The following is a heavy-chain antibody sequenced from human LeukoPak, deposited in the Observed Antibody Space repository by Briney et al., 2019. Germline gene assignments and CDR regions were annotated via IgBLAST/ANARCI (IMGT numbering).Heavy chain of an antibody. CDR1: GYTXTSYG. CDR2: ISPYNGNT. CDR3: ARGYCSGGSCLPRPYYYDY. D-gene: IGHD2-15*01. J-gene: IGHJ4*02. V-gene: IGHV1-18*01. Sequence: ASVKVSCKASGYTXTSYGISWVRQAPGQGLEWMEWISPYNGNTNYAQKLQGRVTMTTDTSTSTAYMELRSLRPDDTAVYYCARGYCSGGSCLPRPYYYDYWGQGTLVTVSS.